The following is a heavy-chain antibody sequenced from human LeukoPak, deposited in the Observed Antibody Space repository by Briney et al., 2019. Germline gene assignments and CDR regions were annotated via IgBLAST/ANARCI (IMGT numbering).Heavy chain of an antibody. CDR2: IKQDGSEK. Sequence: GGSLRLSCAASGFTFSSYWMSWVRQAPGKGLEWVANIKQDGSEKYYVDSVKGRFTISRDNARNSLYLQMNSLRAEDTAVYYCARVGYYDSSGYEEAWYFDLWGRGTLVTVSS. V-gene: IGHV3-7*01. CDR3: ARVGYYDSSGYEEAWYFDL. D-gene: IGHD3-22*01. CDR1: GFTFSSYW. J-gene: IGHJ2*01.